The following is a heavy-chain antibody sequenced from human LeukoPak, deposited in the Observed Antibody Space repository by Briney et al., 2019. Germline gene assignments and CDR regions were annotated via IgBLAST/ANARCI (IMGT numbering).Heavy chain of an antibody. CDR2: INPSGGST. CDR3: ARDRVGNAFDI. V-gene: IGHV1-46*01. D-gene: IGHD2-15*01. Sequence: ASVTVSCTASGYTFTIYYMHWVRQAPGQGREWMGIINPSGGSTSYAQKFQGRVTMTRDTSTSTVYMELSSLRSEDTAVYYCARDRVGNAFDIWGQGTMVTVSS. CDR1: GYTFTIYY. J-gene: IGHJ3*02.